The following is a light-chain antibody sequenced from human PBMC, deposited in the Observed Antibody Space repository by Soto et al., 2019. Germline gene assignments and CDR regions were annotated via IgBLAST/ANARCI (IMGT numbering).Light chain of an antibody. CDR1: SGDVGGYNY. CDR2: EVS. J-gene: IGLJ1*01. V-gene: IGLV2-8*01. CDR3: ISYAGSDNFV. Sequence: QSVLTQPPSASGSPGQSVTISCTGTSGDVGGYNYVSWYQQHPGKAPKLMIYEVSKRPSGVPDRFSGSKSDNTAYLTVSGLQAEDEADYYCISYAGSDNFVFGTGTKVTVL.